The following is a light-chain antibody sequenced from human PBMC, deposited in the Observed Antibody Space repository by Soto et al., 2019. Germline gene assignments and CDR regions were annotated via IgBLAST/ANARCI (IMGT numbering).Light chain of an antibody. CDR1: QTISSW. Sequence: DIQMTQSPSTLSGSVGDRVTITCRASQTISSWLAWYQQKPGKAPKLLIYKASTLKSGVPSRFGGSGSGTEFTLTISSLRPDDFATYYCQHYNSYSEAFGQGTKVELK. CDR3: QHYNSYSEA. J-gene: IGKJ1*01. CDR2: KAS. V-gene: IGKV1-5*03.